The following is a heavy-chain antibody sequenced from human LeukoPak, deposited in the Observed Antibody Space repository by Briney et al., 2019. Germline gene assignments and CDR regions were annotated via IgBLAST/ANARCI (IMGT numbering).Heavy chain of an antibody. CDR2: VYSSGST. CDR1: GGSISGYY. Sequence: PSETLSLTCTVSGGSISGYYWSWIRQSPGKGLEWVAYVYSSGSTNYNPSLYSRVTISVDTSKNQFSLKLSSVTAADTAVYYCARVRGRWLQFFDLWGRGTLVTVSS. V-gene: IGHV4-59*12. D-gene: IGHD5-24*01. CDR3: ARVRGRWLQFFDL. J-gene: IGHJ2*01.